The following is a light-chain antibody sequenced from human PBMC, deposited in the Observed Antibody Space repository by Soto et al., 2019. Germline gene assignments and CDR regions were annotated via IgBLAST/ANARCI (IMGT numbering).Light chain of an antibody. V-gene: IGKV1-12*01. Sequence: DIQMTQSPSSVSASVGDRVTITCRASQGISSWLAWYQQKPGKAPKLLIYAASSLQSGVPSWCSRSGSGTDFTLTIGSLQPEEFASYYCHQANSSPYTYGQGAKLEIK. CDR3: HQANSSPYT. CDR2: AAS. CDR1: QGISSW. J-gene: IGKJ2*01.